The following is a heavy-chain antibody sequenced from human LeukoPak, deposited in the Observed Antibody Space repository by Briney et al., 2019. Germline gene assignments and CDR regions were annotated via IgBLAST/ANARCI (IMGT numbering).Heavy chain of an antibody. CDR2: VNPHSGGT. Sequence: ASVKVSCKASGYTLSDYYIYWVRQGPGPGLGWLGWVNPHSGGTNYAQQFQGRVTLTRATSISTAYMEFATLTSDDTALYYCARGHRIIKGLDGWGQGTTVIVCS. V-gene: IGHV1-2*02. CDR3: ARGHRIIKGLDG. CDR1: GYTLSDYY. J-gene: IGHJ6*02.